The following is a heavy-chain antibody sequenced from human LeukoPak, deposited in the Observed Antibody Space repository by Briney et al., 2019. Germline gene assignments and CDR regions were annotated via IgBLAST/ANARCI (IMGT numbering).Heavy chain of an antibody. J-gene: IGHJ3*02. CDR1: GSRFTSYW. V-gene: IGHV5-51*01. CDR3: ASPQRVGAHAFDI. CDR2: IYPGDSDT. Sequence: GASLKISFKGSGSRFTSYWIGWVRPMPGKGLEWMGIIYPGDSDTSYSPSFQGHVTISADTSITTSYLQCSRRPASATALYYCASPQRVGAHAFDIWGQGTMVTVSS. D-gene: IGHD1-26*01.